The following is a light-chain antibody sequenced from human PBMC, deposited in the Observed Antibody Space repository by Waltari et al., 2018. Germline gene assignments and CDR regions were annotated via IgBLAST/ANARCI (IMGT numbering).Light chain of an antibody. CDR1: SSDIGGYNY. J-gene: IGLJ2*01. CDR3: SSYAGSNNYVV. V-gene: IGLV2-8*01. Sequence: QSALTQPPSASGSPGQSVTISCTGTSSDIGGYNYVSWYQQHPGKAPKPMIYEVNTRPSGVPDRFSGSKSGNTASLTVSGLQAEDEADYYCSSYAGSNNYVVFGGGTKLTVL. CDR2: EVN.